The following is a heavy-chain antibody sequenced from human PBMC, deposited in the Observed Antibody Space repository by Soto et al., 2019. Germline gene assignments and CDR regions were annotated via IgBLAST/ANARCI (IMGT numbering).Heavy chain of an antibody. J-gene: IGHJ4*02. CDR2: NSDSGKT. CDR3: VRGRAIYGEWDYYDY. Sequence: SETLSLTCTVSGGSIRGYYWTWIRQSPGRGLEWLGFNSDSGKTDSDASLKGRLAISLDTSRSQFSLSLTSVTAADTALYYCVRGRAIYGEWDYYDYWGQGALVTVSS. CDR1: GGSIRGYY. D-gene: IGHD2-8*01. V-gene: IGHV4-59*01.